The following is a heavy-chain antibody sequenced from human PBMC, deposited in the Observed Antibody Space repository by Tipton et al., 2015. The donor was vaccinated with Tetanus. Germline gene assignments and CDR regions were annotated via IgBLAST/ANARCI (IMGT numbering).Heavy chain of an antibody. Sequence: AASGFIFSSYGIHWVRQAPGKGLEWVAVSWYDGTDKYYADSVKGRFTISRANSKNTLYLQMNSLRAEDTAVCYCAREADCSGGSCFSGDFDNWGQGTQVTVSS. D-gene: IGHD2-15*01. CDR3: AREADCSGGSCFSGDFDN. J-gene: IGHJ4*02. CDR1: GFIFSSYG. V-gene: IGHV3-33*01. CDR2: SWYDGTDK.